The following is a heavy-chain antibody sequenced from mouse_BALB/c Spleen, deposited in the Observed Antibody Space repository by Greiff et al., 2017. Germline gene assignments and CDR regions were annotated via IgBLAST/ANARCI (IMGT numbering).Heavy chain of an antibody. CDR1: GDSITSGY. D-gene: IGHD2-3*01. CDR3: ARGWLLQGMDD. Sequence: EVKVEESGPSLVKPSQTLSLTCSVTGDSITSGYWNWIRKFPGNKLEYMGYISYSGSTYYNPSLKSRISITRDTSKNQYYLQLNSVTTEDTATYYCARGWLLQGMDDWGQGTSVTVSS. V-gene: IGHV3-8*02. CDR2: ISYSGST. J-gene: IGHJ4*01.